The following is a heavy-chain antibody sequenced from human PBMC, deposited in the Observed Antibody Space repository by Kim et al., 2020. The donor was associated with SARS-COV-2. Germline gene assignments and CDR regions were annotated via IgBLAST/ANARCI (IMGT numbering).Heavy chain of an antibody. V-gene: IGHV3-73*01. CDR2: IRSKPNNYAT. Sequence: GGSLRLSCAASGFTFSGSTMHWVRQASGKGLEWVGRIRSKPNNYATAYAASVKGRFTISRDDSKNTAYLQMSSLKTEDTAVYYCTRVKPIEGGWYDAFDIWGQGAMVAVS. CDR1: GFTFSGST. D-gene: IGHD6-19*01. CDR3: TRVKPIEGGWYDAFDI. J-gene: IGHJ3*02.